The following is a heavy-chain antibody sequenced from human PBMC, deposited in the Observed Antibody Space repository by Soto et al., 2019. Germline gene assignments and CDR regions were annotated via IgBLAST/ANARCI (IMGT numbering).Heavy chain of an antibody. CDR3: AIDDHDFYYYLNMVV. J-gene: IGHJ6*02. Sequence: GASVKVSCKASGYSFNNYGISWVRQAPGQGLEWMGWIAAYNGNTNYAQKFQGRVTMTTDTSTSTAYMELRSLRSDDTAVYYCAIDDHDFYYYLNMVVRGQRTTVTVSS. D-gene: IGHD3-22*01. CDR1: GYSFNNYG. V-gene: IGHV1-18*01. CDR2: IAAYNGNT.